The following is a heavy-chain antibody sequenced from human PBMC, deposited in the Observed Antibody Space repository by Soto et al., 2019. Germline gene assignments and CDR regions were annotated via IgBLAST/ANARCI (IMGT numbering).Heavy chain of an antibody. CDR1: GGSISSYY. D-gene: IGHD3-22*01. CDR3: AILGHVYYYDSSGYREYFQH. CDR2: IYYSGGT. V-gene: IGHV4-59*08. Sequence: PSETLSLTCTVSGGSISSYYWSWIRQPPGKGLEWIGYIYYSGGTNYNPSLKSRVTISVDTSKNQFSLKLSSVTAADTAVYYCAILGHVYYYDSSGYREYFQHWGQGTLVTVSS. J-gene: IGHJ1*01.